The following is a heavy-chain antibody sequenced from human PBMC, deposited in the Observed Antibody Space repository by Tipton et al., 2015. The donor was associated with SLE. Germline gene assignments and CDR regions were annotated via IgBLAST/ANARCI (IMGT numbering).Heavy chain of an antibody. D-gene: IGHD6-19*01. V-gene: IGHV4-59*12. CDR3: ARDQVGLGDFDS. CDR2: VHHSGST. J-gene: IGHJ4*02. CDR1: GGSISSYY. Sequence: TLSLTCTVSGGSISSYYWSWIRQSPGKGLEWIGYVHHSGSTDYNPSLEGRVSISKETSKNLFSLRLISVTAADTAVYYCARDQVGLGDFDSWGQGTLVTVSS.